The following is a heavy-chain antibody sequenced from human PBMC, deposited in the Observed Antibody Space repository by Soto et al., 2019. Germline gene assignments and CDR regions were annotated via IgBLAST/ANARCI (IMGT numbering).Heavy chain of an antibody. V-gene: IGHV1-69*08. D-gene: IGHD3-10*01. CDR2: IIPEVGET. Sequence: SVKVSCKASGDTFSNHTISWVRQAPGQGLEWMGRIIPEVGETIYAQKFQGRVTMTEDKSTDTAYMELSSLRSEDTAVYYCATDRGHWFDPWGQGTLVTVSS. J-gene: IGHJ5*02. CDR1: GDTFSNHT. CDR3: ATDRGHWFDP.